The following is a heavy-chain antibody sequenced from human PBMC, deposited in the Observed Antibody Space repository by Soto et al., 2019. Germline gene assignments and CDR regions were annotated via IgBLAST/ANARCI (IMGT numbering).Heavy chain of an antibody. CDR2: ISGSGGTP. Sequence: GGSLRLSCAASGFTFSSYVMSWVRQAPGKGLEWVSSISGSGGTPYYEDSVEGRFTISRDNSKDTLFLQMHSLRAEDTAAYFCAKGLYDNSGYYYTDWGQGTLVTVSS. CDR3: AKGLYDNSGYYYTD. CDR1: GFTFSSYV. V-gene: IGHV3-23*01. D-gene: IGHD3-22*01. J-gene: IGHJ4*02.